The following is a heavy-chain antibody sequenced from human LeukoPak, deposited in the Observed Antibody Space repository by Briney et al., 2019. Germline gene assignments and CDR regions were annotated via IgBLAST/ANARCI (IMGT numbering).Heavy chain of an antibody. D-gene: IGHD3-9*01. CDR2: ISSSSTYM. CDR3: ARGDILTSYSFPCFDC. J-gene: IGHJ4*02. CDR1: GFTFSSYS. Sequence: GGSLRLSCAASGFTFSSYSMNWVRQAPGKGLEWVSSISSSSTYMYYADSMKGRFTISRDNAKKSLYLQMTSLRGEYTAVYYCARGDILTSYSFPCFDCWGQGTLVTVSS. V-gene: IGHV3-21*01.